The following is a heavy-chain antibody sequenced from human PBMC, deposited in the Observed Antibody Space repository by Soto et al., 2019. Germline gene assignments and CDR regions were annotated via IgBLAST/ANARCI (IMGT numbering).Heavy chain of an antibody. Sequence: PGASLKISCKGSGYSFTSYWIGWVRQMPGKGLEWMGIIYPGDSDTRYSPSFQGQVTISADKSISTAYLQWSSLKASDTAMYYCAGVDDSSGYYPNYWGQGTLVTVSS. D-gene: IGHD3-22*01. CDR2: IYPGDSDT. CDR3: AGVDDSSGYYPNY. CDR1: GYSFTSYW. J-gene: IGHJ4*02. V-gene: IGHV5-51*01.